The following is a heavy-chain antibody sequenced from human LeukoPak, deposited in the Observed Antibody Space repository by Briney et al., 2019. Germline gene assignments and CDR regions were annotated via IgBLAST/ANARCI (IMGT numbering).Heavy chain of an antibody. D-gene: IGHD3-9*01. V-gene: IGHV4-39*02. CDR2: IYYSGST. Sequence: PSETLSLTCTVSGGSISKSSSYWGWIRQTPGKGLEWIGTIYYSGSTYYNPSLKSRVTISLATSKNHFSLKLSSVTAADTAVYFCTKVPDTWLQADPWGQGTLVTVSS. CDR1: GGSISKSSSY. CDR3: TKVPDTWLQADP. J-gene: IGHJ5*02.